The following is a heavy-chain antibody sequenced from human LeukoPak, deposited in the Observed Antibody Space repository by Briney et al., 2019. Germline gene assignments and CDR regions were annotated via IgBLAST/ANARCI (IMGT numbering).Heavy chain of an antibody. CDR1: GYTFTTYD. V-gene: IGHV1-8*03. CDR2: MDPNSGNT. CDR3: ARGGGYSYGRPFDY. J-gene: IGHJ4*02. Sequence: GASVKVSCKASGYTFTTYDINWVRQATGQGLEWMGWMDPNSGNTGYAQKFQGRVTITRNTSISTAYMELSSLRSDDTAVYYCARGGGYSYGRPFDYWGQGTLVTVSS. D-gene: IGHD5-18*01.